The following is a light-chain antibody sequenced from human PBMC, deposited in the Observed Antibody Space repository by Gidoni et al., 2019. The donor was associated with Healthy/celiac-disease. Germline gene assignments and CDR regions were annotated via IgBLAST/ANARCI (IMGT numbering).Light chain of an antibody. CDR2: YKSDSDK. CDR3: MIWHSSAWV. J-gene: IGLJ3*02. V-gene: IGLV5-45*03. CDR1: SGINVGTYR. Sequence: QAVLTQPSSLSASPGESASLTCTLRSGINVGTYRIYWYQQKPGSPPQYHLRYKSDSDKQQGSGVPIRFSGSKDASANAGILLISGLQSEDEADYYCMIWHSSAWVFGGGTKLTVL.